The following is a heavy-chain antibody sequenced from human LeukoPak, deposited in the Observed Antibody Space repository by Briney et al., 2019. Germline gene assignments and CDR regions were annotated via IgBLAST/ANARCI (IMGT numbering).Heavy chain of an antibody. Sequence: GGSLRLSCAASGFTFSSYEMNWVRQAPGKGLEWVAYISSSGSTIYYADSVKGRFNISSDNAKNSLFLQMNSLRAEDTAGYYCAELGITMIGGVWGKGTTVTISS. CDR3: AELGITMIGGV. V-gene: IGHV3-48*03. CDR1: GFTFSSYE. J-gene: IGHJ6*04. CDR2: ISSSGSTI. D-gene: IGHD3-10*02.